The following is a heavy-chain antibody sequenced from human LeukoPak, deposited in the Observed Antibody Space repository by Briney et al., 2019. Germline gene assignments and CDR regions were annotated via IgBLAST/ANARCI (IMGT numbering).Heavy chain of an antibody. J-gene: IGHJ4*02. CDR2: ITSNGGGT. CDR1: GFTFSNYA. D-gene: IGHD5-24*01. Sequence: PGGSLRLSCAASGFTFSNYAMSWVRQAPGKGLEWVSSITSNGGGTYYADSVKGRFTISRDNSKNTLYLQMNSLRAEDTAVYYCAKDEAVDGYIDYWGQGTLVTVSS. CDR3: AKDEAVDGYIDY. V-gene: IGHV3-23*01.